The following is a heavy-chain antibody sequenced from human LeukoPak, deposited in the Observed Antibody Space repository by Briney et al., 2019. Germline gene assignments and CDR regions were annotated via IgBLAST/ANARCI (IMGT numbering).Heavy chain of an antibody. CDR3: ARQFDY. J-gene: IGHJ4*02. CDR2: ISGSSSPI. Sequence: GGSLRLSCAASGFTFSRYAMNWVRQAPGKGLEWVSYISGSSSPIYYADSVKGRFTISRDNAKNLLYLQRNSLRDEDRAAYYCARQFDYWDQGTLVTVSS. V-gene: IGHV3-48*02. CDR1: GFTFSRYA.